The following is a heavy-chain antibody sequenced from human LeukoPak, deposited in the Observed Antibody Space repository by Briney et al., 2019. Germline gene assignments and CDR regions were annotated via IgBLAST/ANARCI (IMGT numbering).Heavy chain of an antibody. CDR3: ATRNYGCPYH. Sequence: GGSLRLSRAASGLTFTTYWMMWVRQAPGKGLEWVAKIKQDGSEEYYVDSVRGRFTISRDNTKNSFYLQMNSLRAEDTAIYYCATRNYGCPYHRGQGTLVTVSS. V-gene: IGHV3-7*01. CDR1: GLTFTTYW. D-gene: IGHD3-10*01. J-gene: IGHJ4*02. CDR2: IKQDGSEE.